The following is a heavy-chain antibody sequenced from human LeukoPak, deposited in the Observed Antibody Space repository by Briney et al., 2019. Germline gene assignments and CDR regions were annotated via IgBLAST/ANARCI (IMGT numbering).Heavy chain of an antibody. V-gene: IGHV3-53*04. CDR3: ARVASGTTVTTPMSYFDY. D-gene: IGHD4-17*01. J-gene: IGHJ4*02. CDR1: GFTVSSNY. Sequence: GGSLRLSCAASGFTVSSNYMSWVRQAPGKGLEWVSVIYSGGSTYYADSVKGRFTISRHNSKNTLYLQMNSLRAEDTAGYYCARVASGTTVTTPMSYFDYWGQGTLVTVSS. CDR2: IYSGGST.